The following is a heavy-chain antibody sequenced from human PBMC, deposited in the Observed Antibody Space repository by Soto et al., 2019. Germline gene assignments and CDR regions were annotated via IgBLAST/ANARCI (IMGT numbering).Heavy chain of an antibody. J-gene: IGHJ4*02. V-gene: IGHV1-69*08. D-gene: IGHD2-8*02. Sequence: QVQLVQSGAEVKQPGSSVKVSCKASGGTFSSYIISWVRQAPGQGLEWMGRIIPILGTTHYALKLQGRVTVTADKSTSTAYMELSSLRSEDTAVYYCARIHTDDYVDYWGQGNLVTVSS. CDR1: GGTFSSYI. CDR3: ARIHTDDYVDY. CDR2: IIPILGTT.